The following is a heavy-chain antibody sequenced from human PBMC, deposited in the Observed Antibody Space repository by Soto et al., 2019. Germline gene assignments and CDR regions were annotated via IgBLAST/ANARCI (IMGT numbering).Heavy chain of an antibody. J-gene: IGHJ3*02. CDR1: GFTFSNYW. Sequence: EVQLVESGGGLVQAGGSLRLSCAASGFTFSNYWMHWVRQAPGKGLVWVSRLNSDGSTTNYADSVKGRFTISRDNAKNTLYLQMTSLRTEDTAVYYCVRGGGTQLWSLFYNWGQGTMVTVSS. D-gene: IGHD5-18*01. CDR2: LNSDGSTT. V-gene: IGHV3-74*01. CDR3: VRGGGTQLWSLFYN.